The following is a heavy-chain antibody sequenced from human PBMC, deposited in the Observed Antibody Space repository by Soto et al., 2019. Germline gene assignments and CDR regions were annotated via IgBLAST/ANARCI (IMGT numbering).Heavy chain of an antibody. J-gene: IGHJ4*02. CDR2: INSDGSST. Sequence: GGSLRLSCAASGFTFSSYWMHWVRQAPGKGLVWVSRINSDGSSTSYADSVKGRSTISRDNAKNTLYLQMNSLRAEDTAVYYCARSTYYDYIWGSYPLGYWGQGTLVTVSS. V-gene: IGHV3-74*01. CDR3: ARSTYYDYIWGSYPLGY. CDR1: GFTFSSYW. D-gene: IGHD3-16*02.